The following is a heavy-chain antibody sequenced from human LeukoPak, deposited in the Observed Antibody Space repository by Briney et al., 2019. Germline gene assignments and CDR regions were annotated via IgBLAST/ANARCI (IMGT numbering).Heavy chain of an antibody. CDR1: GYTFTSYD. Sequence: GASVKVSCKASGYTFTSYDINWVRQATGQGLEWMGWMNPNSGNTGYAQKFQGRVTMTRNTSISTAYMELSSLRSEDTAVYYCARGLRYFDWLLHYYYYYMDVWGKGTTVTISS. V-gene: IGHV1-8*01. D-gene: IGHD3-9*01. CDR2: MNPNSGNT. J-gene: IGHJ6*03. CDR3: ARGLRYFDWLLHYYYYYMDV.